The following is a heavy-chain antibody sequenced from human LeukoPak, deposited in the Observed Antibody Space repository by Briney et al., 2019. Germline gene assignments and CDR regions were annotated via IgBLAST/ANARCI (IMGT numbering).Heavy chain of an antibody. CDR3: ARDHLVDYGGTNDAFDI. CDR1: GVTFSSYV. D-gene: IGHD4-23*01. Sequence: RGSLRLSCAASGVTFSSYVMHWVRQAPGKGLEWVAVISYDGSNKYYADSVKGRFTISRDNAKNSLYLQMNSLRAEDTAVYYCARDHLVDYGGTNDAFDIWGQGTMVTVSS. J-gene: IGHJ3*02. CDR2: ISYDGSNK. V-gene: IGHV3-30-3*01.